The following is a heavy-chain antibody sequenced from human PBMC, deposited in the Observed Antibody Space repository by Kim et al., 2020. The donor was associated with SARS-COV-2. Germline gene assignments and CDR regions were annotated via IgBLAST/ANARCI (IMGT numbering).Heavy chain of an antibody. V-gene: IGHV4-61*01. Sequence: SETLSLTCTVSGGSVSSGSYYWSWIRQPPGKGLEWIGYIYYSGSTNYNPSLKSRVTISVDTSKNQFSLTLSPVTAADTAVYYCASSGGRITIFGVVGKGFDYWCQGTLVTVSS. CDR3: ASSGGRITIFGVVGKGFDY. D-gene: IGHD3-3*01. J-gene: IGHJ4*02. CDR1: GGSVSSGSYY. CDR2: IYYSGST.